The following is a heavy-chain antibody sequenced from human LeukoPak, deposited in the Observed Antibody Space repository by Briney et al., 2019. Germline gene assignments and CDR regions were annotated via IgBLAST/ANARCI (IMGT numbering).Heavy chain of an antibody. CDR2: ISGSGGAP. J-gene: IGHJ4*02. CDR3: ARAGDTSGYYYHYDC. Sequence: GGSLRLSCPASGFTFSSFPMSWVRQAPGKGLEWVSAISGSGGAPYYADSVRGRFTISRDNSKNTLYLQMNSLRAEDTAIYYCARAGDTSGYYYHYDCWGQGTLVTVSS. CDR1: GFTFSSFP. V-gene: IGHV3-23*01. D-gene: IGHD3-22*01.